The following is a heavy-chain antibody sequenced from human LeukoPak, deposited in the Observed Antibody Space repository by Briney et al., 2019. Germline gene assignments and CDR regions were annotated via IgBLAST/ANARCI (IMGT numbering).Heavy chain of an antibody. D-gene: IGHD3-9*01. Sequence: ASVKVSCKASGYTFTSYGISWVRQAPGQGLEWMGWISAYNGNTNYAQKLQGRVTMTTDTSTSTAYMELRSLRSDDTAVYYCARESPAVLRYFDWLSGAYYYYYGMDVWGQGTTVTVSS. CDR2: ISAYNGNT. V-gene: IGHV1-18*01. J-gene: IGHJ6*02. CDR3: ARESPAVLRYFDWLSGAYYYYYGMDV. CDR1: GYTFTSYG.